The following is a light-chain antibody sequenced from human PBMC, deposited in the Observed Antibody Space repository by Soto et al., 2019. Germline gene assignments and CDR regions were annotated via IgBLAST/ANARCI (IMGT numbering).Light chain of an antibody. J-gene: IGKJ1*01. V-gene: IGKV3-20*01. CDR3: HQYGSSTQT. Sequence: EIVLAQSPGTLSLSPGERVSRSCRGSQSVSSSYLAWYQQKPGQAPRLLIYGASSRATGIPDRFSGSGSGTDFTLTISRLEPEDFAVYYCHQYGSSTQTFGHGTKVDIK. CDR2: GAS. CDR1: QSVSSSY.